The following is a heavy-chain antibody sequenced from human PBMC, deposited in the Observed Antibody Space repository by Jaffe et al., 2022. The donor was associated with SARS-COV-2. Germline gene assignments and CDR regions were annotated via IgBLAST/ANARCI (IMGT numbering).Heavy chain of an antibody. Sequence: EVQLVESGGGLVKPGGSLRLSCAASGFTFSSYSMNWVRQAPGKGLEWVSSISSSSSYIYYADSVKGRFTISRDNAKNSLYLQMNSLRAEDTAVYYCARDRVDTAMWWFLQGSYFDYWGQGTLVTVSS. J-gene: IGHJ4*02. CDR1: GFTFSSYS. CDR2: ISSSSSYI. CDR3: ARDRVDTAMWWFLQGSYFDY. D-gene: IGHD5-18*01. V-gene: IGHV3-21*01.